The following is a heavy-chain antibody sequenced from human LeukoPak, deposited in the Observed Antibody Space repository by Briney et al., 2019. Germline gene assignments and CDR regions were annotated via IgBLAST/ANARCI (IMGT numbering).Heavy chain of an antibody. CDR2: IYPGDSDT. CDR3: ARCAAAGTNYYYGMDV. Sequence: GESLKISCKGSGYSFTSYWIGWVRQMPGKGLEWMGIIYPGDSDTRYSPSFQGQITISADKSISTAYLQCSSLKAADTAMYYWARCAAAGTNYYYGMDVWGQGTTVTVSS. CDR1: GYSFTSYW. V-gene: IGHV5-51*01. J-gene: IGHJ6*02. D-gene: IGHD6-13*01.